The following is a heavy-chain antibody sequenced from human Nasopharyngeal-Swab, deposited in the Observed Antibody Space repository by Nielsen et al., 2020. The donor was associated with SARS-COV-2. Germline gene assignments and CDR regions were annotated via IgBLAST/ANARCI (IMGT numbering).Heavy chain of an antibody. V-gene: IGHV3-53*04. CDR3: VKARITIFGVVISSYYYYGMDV. CDR2: IYSGGST. D-gene: IGHD3-3*01. J-gene: IGHJ6*02. Sequence: GESLKISCAASGFTVSSNYMSWVRQAPGKGLEWVSVIYSGGSTYYADSVKGRFTISRHNSKNTLYLQMSSLRAEDTAVYYCVKARITIFGVVISSYYYYGMDVWGQGTTVTVSS. CDR1: GFTVSSNY.